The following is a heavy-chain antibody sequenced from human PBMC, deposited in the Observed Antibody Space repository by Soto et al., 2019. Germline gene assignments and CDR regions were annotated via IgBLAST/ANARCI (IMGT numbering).Heavy chain of an antibody. Sequence: TGGSLRLSCAASGFTFDDYAMHWVRQAPGKGLEWVSLISWDGGSTYYADSVKGRFTISRDNSKNSLFLQMNSLRAEDTALYYCAKDTGGGVAGVYYYYGMDVWGQGTTVTVSS. V-gene: IGHV3-43D*04. CDR3: AKDTGGGVAGVYYYYGMDV. D-gene: IGHD6-19*01. CDR2: ISWDGGST. CDR1: GFTFDDYA. J-gene: IGHJ6*02.